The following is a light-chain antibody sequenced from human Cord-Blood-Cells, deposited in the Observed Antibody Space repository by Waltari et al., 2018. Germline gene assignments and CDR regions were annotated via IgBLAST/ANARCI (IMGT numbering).Light chain of an antibody. CDR2: DVS. V-gene: IGLV2-14*01. CDR1: SSDVGGYNY. CDR3: SSYTSSSTWV. J-gene: IGLJ3*02. Sequence: QSALTQPASVSGSPGQSITISCTGTSSDVGGYNYVSWYQQHPGKAPKLMIYDVSKRPSGVSSRFAGSTAGNTASLTISGLQAEDEADYYCSSYTSSSTWVFGGGTKLTVL.